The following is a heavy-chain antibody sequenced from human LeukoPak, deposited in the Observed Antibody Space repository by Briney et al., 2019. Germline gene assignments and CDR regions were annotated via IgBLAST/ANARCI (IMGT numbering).Heavy chain of an antibody. CDR1: GGSISSGSYY. CDR3: AKSNGYGLIDY. D-gene: IGHD5-12*01. CDR2: IYYSGST. J-gene: IGHJ4*02. Sequence: SETLSLTCTVSGGSISSGSYYWSWIRQPAGKGLEWIGSIYYSGSTYYNPSLKSRVTISVDTSKNQFSLKLSSVTAADTAMYYCAKSNGYGLIDYWGQGTLVTVSS. V-gene: IGHV4-39*01.